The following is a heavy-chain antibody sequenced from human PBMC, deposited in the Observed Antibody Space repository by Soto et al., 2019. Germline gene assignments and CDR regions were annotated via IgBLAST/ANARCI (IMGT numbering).Heavy chain of an antibody. D-gene: IGHD3-3*01. J-gene: IGHJ4*02. Sequence: SETLALTCAAYGESFSVYFLSWIRQPPGKGLEWMGEINHSGSTNYNPSLKSRVTISLDTSKNQFSLKLSSVTAADTAVYYCAREETYYDFWSGYYTAPFDSWGQGTLVTVSS. CDR3: AREETYYDFWSGYYTAPFDS. CDR2: INHSGST. V-gene: IGHV4-34*01. CDR1: GESFSVYF.